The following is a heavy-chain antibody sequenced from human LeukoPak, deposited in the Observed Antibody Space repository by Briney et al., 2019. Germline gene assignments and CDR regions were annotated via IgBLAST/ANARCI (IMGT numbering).Heavy chain of an antibody. CDR3: ARSNIVVVPAAMDNFDY. CDR2: ISSYNGKT. D-gene: IGHD2-2*01. J-gene: IGHJ4*02. Sequence: ASVKVSCKASGYTFTSYGISWVRQAPGQGLEWMGWISSYNGKTNYAQKLQGRVTMTTDTSTSTAYMELRSLRSDDTAVYYCARSNIVVVPAAMDNFDYWGQGTLVTVSS. V-gene: IGHV1-18*01. CDR1: GYTFTSYG.